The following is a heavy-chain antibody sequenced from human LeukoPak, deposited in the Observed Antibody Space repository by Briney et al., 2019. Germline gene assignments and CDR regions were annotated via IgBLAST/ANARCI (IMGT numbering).Heavy chain of an antibody. Sequence: SETLSLTCAVYGGSFSGYYWSWIRQPPGKGLEWIGEINHSGSTNYNPSLKSRVTISVDTSKNQFSLKLSSVTAADTAVYYCARGRGYSYGYEGAFDIWGQGTMVTVSS. J-gene: IGHJ3*02. V-gene: IGHV4-34*01. CDR1: GGSFSGYY. CDR3: ARGRGYSYGYEGAFDI. D-gene: IGHD5-18*01. CDR2: INHSGST.